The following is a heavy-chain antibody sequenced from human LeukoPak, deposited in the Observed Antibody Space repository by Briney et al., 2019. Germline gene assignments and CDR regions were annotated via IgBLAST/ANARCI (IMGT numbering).Heavy chain of an antibody. D-gene: IGHD5-18*01. CDR1: GFTFDDYA. Sequence: GGSLRLSCAASGFTFDDYAMHWVRQAPGKGLEWVSGISWNSGSIGYADSVKGRFTISRDNARNSLFLQMNNLRVDDSAVYYCAREYTAMAYDYWGQGNLVTVSS. V-gene: IGHV3-9*01. CDR2: ISWNSGSI. J-gene: IGHJ4*02. CDR3: AREYTAMAYDY.